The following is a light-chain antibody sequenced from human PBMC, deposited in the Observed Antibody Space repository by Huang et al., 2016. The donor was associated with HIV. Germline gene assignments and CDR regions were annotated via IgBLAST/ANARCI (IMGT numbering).Light chain of an antibody. CDR3: QQTYSTPRT. CDR1: QSISSY. V-gene: IGKV1-39*01. CDR2: AAS. J-gene: IGKJ1*01. Sequence: DIQMTQSPSSLSASVGDRVTITCRASQSISSYLNWYQPKPGKAPNLLIYAASTLQSGFPSRFSGSGSGTDFTLTISSLQPEDFATYYCQQTYSTPRTFGQGTKVEIK.